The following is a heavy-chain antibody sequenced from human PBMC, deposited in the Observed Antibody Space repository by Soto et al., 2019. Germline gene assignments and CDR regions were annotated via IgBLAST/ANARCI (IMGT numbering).Heavy chain of an antibody. Sequence: VQLVESGGGLVQPGGSLRLSCAASGFTFSSYAMSWVRQAPGKGLEWVSAISGSGGSTYYADSVKGRFTISRDNSKNTLYLQMNSLRAEDTAVYYCAKGSSVEQQLAADYYFDYWGQGTLVTVSS. CDR1: GFTFSSYA. V-gene: IGHV3-23*04. CDR2: ISGSGGST. J-gene: IGHJ4*02. CDR3: AKGSSVEQQLAADYYFDY. D-gene: IGHD6-13*01.